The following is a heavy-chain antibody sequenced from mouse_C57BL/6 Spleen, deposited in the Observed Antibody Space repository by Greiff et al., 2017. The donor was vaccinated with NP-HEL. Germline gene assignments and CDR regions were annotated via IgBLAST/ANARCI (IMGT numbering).Heavy chain of an antibody. Sequence: EVHLVESGGGLVKPGGSLKLSCAASGFTFSDYGMHWVRQAPEKGLEWVAYISSGSSTIYYADTVKGRFTISRDNAKNTLFLQMTSLRSEDTAMYYCARLPLYYYAMDYWGQGTSVTVSS. CDR3: ARLPLYYYAMDY. CDR2: ISSGSSTI. V-gene: IGHV5-17*01. J-gene: IGHJ4*01. D-gene: IGHD5-1*01. CDR1: GFTFSDYG.